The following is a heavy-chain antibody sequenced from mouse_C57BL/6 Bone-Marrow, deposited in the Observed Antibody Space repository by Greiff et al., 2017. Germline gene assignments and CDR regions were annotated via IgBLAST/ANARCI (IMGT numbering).Heavy chain of an antibody. Sequence: DVKLEESGPGLAKPSQTLSLTCSVTGYSITSDYWNWIRKFPGNKLEYMGYISYSGSTYYNPSLKSRISITRDTSKNQYYLQWNSVTTEDTATYYGARWGLYGSSFWYFDVWGTGTTVTVSS. J-gene: IGHJ1*03. CDR2: ISYSGST. CDR3: ARWGLYGSSFWYFDV. V-gene: IGHV3-8*01. D-gene: IGHD1-1*01. CDR1: GYSITSDY.